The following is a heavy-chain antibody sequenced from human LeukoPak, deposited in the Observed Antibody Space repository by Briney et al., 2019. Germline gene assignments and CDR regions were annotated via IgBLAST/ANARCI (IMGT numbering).Heavy chain of an antibody. J-gene: IGHJ4*02. CDR1: GFTFSRYA. V-gene: IGHV3-23*01. CDR3: AKDNTLTEPGGYFDY. Sequence: GGSLRLSCAASGFTFSRYAMSWVRQAPGKGLEWVSAISGSGGSTYYADSVKGRFTISRDNSKNTLYLQMNSLKAEDTAVYYCAKDNTLTEPGGYFDYWGQGTLVTVSS. D-gene: IGHD1-14*01. CDR2: ISGSGGST.